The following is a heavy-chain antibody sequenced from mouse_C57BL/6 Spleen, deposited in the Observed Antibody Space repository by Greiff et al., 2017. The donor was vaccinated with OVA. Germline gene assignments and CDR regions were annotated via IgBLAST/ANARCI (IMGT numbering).Heavy chain of an antibody. CDR2: INPNNGGT. CDR1: GYTFTDYN. D-gene: IGHD2-4*01. CDR3: ARGDDDGVYYAMDY. V-gene: IGHV1-18*01. Sequence: VQLQQSGPELVKPGASVKIPCKASGYTFTDYNMDWVKQSHGKSLEWIGDINPNNGGTIYNQKFKGKATLTVDKSSSTAYMELRSLTSEDTAVYYCARGDDDGVYYAMDYWGQGTSVTVSS. J-gene: IGHJ4*01.